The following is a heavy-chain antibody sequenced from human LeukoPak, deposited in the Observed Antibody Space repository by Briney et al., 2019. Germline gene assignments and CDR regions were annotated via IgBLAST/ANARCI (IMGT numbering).Heavy chain of an antibody. V-gene: IGHV3-30-3*01. J-gene: IGHJ6*02. CDR3: ARIAFWSGDSPSSYYYYGMDV. D-gene: IGHD3-3*01. CDR2: ISYDGSNK. CDR1: GFTFSSYA. Sequence: PGGSLRLSCAASGFTFSSYAMHWVRQAPGKGLEWVAVISYDGSNKYYADSVKGRFTISRDNSKNALYLQMNSLRAEDTAVYYCARIAFWSGDSPSSYYYYGMDVWGQGTTVTVSS.